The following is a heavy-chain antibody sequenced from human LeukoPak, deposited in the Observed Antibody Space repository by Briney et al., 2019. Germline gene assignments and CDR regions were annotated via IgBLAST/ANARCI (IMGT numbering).Heavy chain of an antibody. V-gene: IGHV1-69*04. CDR2: IIPILGIA. J-gene: IGHJ6*03. Sequence: GASVKVSCKASGGTFSSYAISWVRQAPGQGLEWMGRIIPILGIANYAQKFQGRVTITADKSTSTAYMELSSLRSEDTAVYYCARGARNYDTLTGYYYYYYMDVWGKGTTVTVSS. D-gene: IGHD3-9*01. CDR3: ARGARNYDTLTGYYYYYYMDV. CDR1: GGTFSSYA.